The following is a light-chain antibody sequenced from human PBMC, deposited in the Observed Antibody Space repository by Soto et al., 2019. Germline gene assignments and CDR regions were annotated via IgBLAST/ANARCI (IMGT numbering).Light chain of an antibody. V-gene: IGLV2-14*01. CDR3: SSYRSIGSLV. Sequence: QSVLTQPASVSGSPGQSITISCTGTSSDVGGYKYASWYQQHPGKAPKVMIYEVSNRPSGVSTRFSGSKSGNTASLTISGLQADDEGDYYCSSYRSIGSLVFGTGTKVTVL. J-gene: IGLJ1*01. CDR2: EVS. CDR1: SSDVGGYKY.